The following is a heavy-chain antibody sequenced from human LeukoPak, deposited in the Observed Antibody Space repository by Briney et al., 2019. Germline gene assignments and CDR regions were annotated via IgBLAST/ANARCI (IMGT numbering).Heavy chain of an antibody. Sequence: SETLSLTCTVSGGSISSGGYYWSWIRQHPGKGLEWIGYIYYSGSTYYNPSLKSRVTISVDTSKNQYSLKLSPVTAADTAVYYCAREYDGPVRLWRHGAFDIWGQGTMVTVSS. CDR2: IYYSGST. CDR3: AREYDGPVRLWRHGAFDI. D-gene: IGHD5-18*01. CDR1: GGSISSGGYY. V-gene: IGHV4-31*03. J-gene: IGHJ3*02.